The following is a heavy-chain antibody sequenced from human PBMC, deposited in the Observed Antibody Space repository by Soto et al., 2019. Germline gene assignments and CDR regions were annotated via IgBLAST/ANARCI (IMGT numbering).Heavy chain of an antibody. J-gene: IGHJ5*02. D-gene: IGHD3-9*01. V-gene: IGHV4-31*03. Sequence: QVQLQESGPGLVRPSQTLSLTCTVSGGSINSRGYYWTWIRQHPGKGLEWIGNIYYSGSIPFNPSLKSRLTMLVDTSENQFSLKLTSVTAADTAVYYCARQSESTGYFYGLFDPWGQGTLVTVSS. CDR2: IYYSGSI. CDR3: ARQSESTGYFYGLFDP. CDR1: GGSINSRGYY.